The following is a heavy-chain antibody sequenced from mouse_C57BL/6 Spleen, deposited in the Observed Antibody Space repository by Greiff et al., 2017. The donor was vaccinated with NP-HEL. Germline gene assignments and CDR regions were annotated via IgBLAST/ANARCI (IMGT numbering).Heavy chain of an antibody. CDR2: INYDGSST. J-gene: IGHJ2*01. V-gene: IGHV5-16*01. Sequence: EVNLVESEGGLVQPGSSMKLSCTASGFTFSDYYMAWVRQVPEKGLEWVANINYDGSSTYYLDSLKSRFIISRDNAKNILYLQMSSLKSEDTATYYCAREDVGYYFDYWGQGTTLTVSS. D-gene: IGHD3-3*01. CDR1: GFTFSDYY. CDR3: AREDVGYYFDY.